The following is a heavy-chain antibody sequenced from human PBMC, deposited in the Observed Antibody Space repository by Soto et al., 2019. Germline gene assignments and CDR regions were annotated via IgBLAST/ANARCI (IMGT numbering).Heavy chain of an antibody. V-gene: IGHV4-4*07. J-gene: IGHJ4*02. CDR2: ISTSGHV. CDR1: GGSLSKYY. Sequence: SETPSLTCSVSGGSLSKYYWSWIRQPAGKGLEWIGRISTSGHVVSKVSLRSRLTMSVDMSNNHFSLKLTSVTAADTAVYYCARDNNDFWSLYPLAFDYWGQGALVTAPQ. CDR3: ARDNNDFWSLYPLAFDY. D-gene: IGHD3-3*01.